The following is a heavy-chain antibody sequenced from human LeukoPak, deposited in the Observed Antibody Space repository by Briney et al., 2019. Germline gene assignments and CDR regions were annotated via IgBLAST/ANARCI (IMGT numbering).Heavy chain of an antibody. CDR3: AKPHRAYDFWSLFY. CDR2: ISGSGGST. J-gene: IGHJ4*02. D-gene: IGHD3-3*01. V-gene: IGHV3-23*01. Sequence: GGSLRLSCAASGFTFSSYSMNWVRQAPGKGLEWVSAISGSGGSTYYADSVKGRFTISRDNSKNTLYLQMNSLRAEDTAVYYCAKPHRAYDFWSLFYWGQGTLVTVSS. CDR1: GFTFSSYS.